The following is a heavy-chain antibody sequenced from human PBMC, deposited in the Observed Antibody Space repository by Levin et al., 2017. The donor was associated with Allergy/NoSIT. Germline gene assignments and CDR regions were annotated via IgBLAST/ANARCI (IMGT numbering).Heavy chain of an antibody. V-gene: IGHV1-2*02. CDR1: GYTFTDYY. D-gene: IGHD3-16*01. J-gene: IGHJ6*02. CDR2: INPNSGGT. CDR3: ARSWLFGPYYYGMDV. Sequence: EASVKVSCKASGYTFTDYYMHWVRQAPGQGLEWMGWINPNSGGTNSAQKFQGRVTMTRDTSIGTAYMELSRLRSDDTAVYYCARSWLFGPYYYGMDVWGQGTTVTVSS.